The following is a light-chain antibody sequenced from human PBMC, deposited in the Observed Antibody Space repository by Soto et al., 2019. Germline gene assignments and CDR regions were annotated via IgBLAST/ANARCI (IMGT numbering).Light chain of an antibody. CDR2: GAS. J-gene: IGKJ1*01. CDR3: QQYGSSPT. Sequence: EIVLTQSPGTLSLSPGERATLSCRASQSVSSSYLAWYQQKHGQAPRLLIYGASSRATGIPDRFSGSGSGTDFTLTISRLEPEDFAVYYCQQYGSSPTFGQGTRWIS. V-gene: IGKV3-20*01. CDR1: QSVSSSY.